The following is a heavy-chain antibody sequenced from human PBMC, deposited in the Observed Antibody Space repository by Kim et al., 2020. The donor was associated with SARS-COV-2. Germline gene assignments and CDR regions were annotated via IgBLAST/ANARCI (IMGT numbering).Heavy chain of an antibody. V-gene: IGHV3-30*01. Sequence: YYADSVKGRFTISRDNSKNTLYLQMNSLRAEDTAVYYCARDLAAAGHFDYWGQGTLVTVSS. D-gene: IGHD6-13*01. J-gene: IGHJ4*02. CDR3: ARDLAAAGHFDY.